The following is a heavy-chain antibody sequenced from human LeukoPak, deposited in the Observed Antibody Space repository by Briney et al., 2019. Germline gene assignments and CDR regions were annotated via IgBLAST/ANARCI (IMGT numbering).Heavy chain of an antibody. J-gene: IGHJ4*02. D-gene: IGHD6-13*01. CDR1: GGTFSSYA. V-gene: IGHV1-69*04. Sequence: SVKVSCKASGGTFSSYAISWVRQAPGQGLEWMGRIIPILGIANYAQKFQGRVTITADKSTSTAYMELSSLRSEDTAVYYCARASGTGIAAAGTIYWGEGTLVTVSS. CDR3: ARASGTGIAAAGTIY. CDR2: IIPILGIA.